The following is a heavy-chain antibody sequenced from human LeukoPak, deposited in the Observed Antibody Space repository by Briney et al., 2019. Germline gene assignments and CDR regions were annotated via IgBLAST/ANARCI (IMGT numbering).Heavy chain of an antibody. CDR1: GYSIGSGYY. V-gene: IGHV4-38-2*02. J-gene: IGHJ4*02. CDR3: ARESIAARKGFDY. Sequence: SETLSLTCTVSGYSIGSGYYWGWIRQPPGKGLEWIGSIYHSGSTYYNPSLKSRVTISVDTSKNQFSLKLSSVTAADTAVYYCARESIAARKGFDYWGQGTLVTVSS. CDR2: IYHSGST. D-gene: IGHD6-6*01.